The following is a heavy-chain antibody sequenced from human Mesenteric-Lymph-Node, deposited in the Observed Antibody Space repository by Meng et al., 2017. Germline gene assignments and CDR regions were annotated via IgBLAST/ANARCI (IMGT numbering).Heavy chain of an antibody. CDR1: GFTFSSYA. Sequence: GGSLRLSCAASGFTFSSYAMSWVRQAPGKGLEWVSAISGSGGSTYYADSVKGRFTISRDNSKNTLYLQMNSLRAEDMAVYYCLITFGGVIVHYGMDVWGQGTTVTVSS. CDR2: ISGSGGST. D-gene: IGHD3-16*02. J-gene: IGHJ6*02. V-gene: IGHV3-23*01. CDR3: LITFGGVIVHYGMDV.